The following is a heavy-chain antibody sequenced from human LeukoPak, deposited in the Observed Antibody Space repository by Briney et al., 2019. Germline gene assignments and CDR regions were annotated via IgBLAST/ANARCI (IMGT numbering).Heavy chain of an antibody. CDR2: IYYSGTT. J-gene: IGHJ4*02. Sequence: SETLSLTCTVSGGSIGSTSYYWGWIRQPPGKGLEWIGSIYYSGTTYYNPSLKSRVTISADTSKNQFSLKLSSVTAAGTAVYYCARLRYSSSWSLFDYWGQGTLVTVSS. CDR1: GGSIGSTSYY. CDR3: ARLRYSSSWSLFDY. D-gene: IGHD6-13*01. V-gene: IGHV4-39*01.